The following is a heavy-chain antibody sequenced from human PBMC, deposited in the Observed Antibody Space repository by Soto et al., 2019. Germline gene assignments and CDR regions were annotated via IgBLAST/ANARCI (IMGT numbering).Heavy chain of an antibody. CDR2: IKSKTDGGTT. D-gene: IGHD6-19*01. Sequence: PGGSLRLSCAASGFTFSSAWMSWVRQAPGKGLEWVGRIKSKTDGGTTDYAAPVKGRFTISRDDSKNTLYLQMNSLKTEDTAVYYCTTAQYSSGWRNIGYWGQGTLVTVSS. V-gene: IGHV3-15*01. J-gene: IGHJ4*02. CDR1: GFTFSSAW. CDR3: TTAQYSSGWRNIGY.